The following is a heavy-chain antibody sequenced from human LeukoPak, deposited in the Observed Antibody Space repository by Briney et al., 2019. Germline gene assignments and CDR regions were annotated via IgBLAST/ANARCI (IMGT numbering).Heavy chain of an antibody. CDR3: ARGSKRDGYNGGLDY. Sequence: PGGSLRLSCAASGFTFSSYGMHWVRQAPGKGLEWVAVIWYDGSNKYYADSVKGRFTISRDNSKNTLYLQMNSLRAEDTAVYYCARGSKRDGYNGGLDYWGQGTPVTVSS. CDR1: GFTFSSYG. J-gene: IGHJ4*02. V-gene: IGHV3-33*01. CDR2: IWYDGSNK. D-gene: IGHD5-24*01.